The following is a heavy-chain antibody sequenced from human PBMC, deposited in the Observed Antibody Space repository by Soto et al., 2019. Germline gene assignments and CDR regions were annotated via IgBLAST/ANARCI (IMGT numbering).Heavy chain of an antibody. V-gene: IGHV1-18*01. Sequence: QVQLVQSGAEVKKPGASVKVSCKASGYTFTSHGISWVRQAPGQGLEWMGWISAYNGNTYYAQKLQGRVTMTTDTSTSTANMELRSLRSDDTAVYYCVRVGRELLPDYYNYAIDVWGQGTTVTVSS. CDR1: GYTFTSHG. J-gene: IGHJ6*02. CDR3: VRVGRELLPDYYNYAIDV. D-gene: IGHD1-26*01. CDR2: ISAYNGNT.